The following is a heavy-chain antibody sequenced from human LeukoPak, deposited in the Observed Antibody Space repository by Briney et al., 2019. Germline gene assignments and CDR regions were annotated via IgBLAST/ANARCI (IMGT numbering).Heavy chain of an antibody. CDR2: ISGSGGST. D-gene: IGHD3/OR15-3a*01. CDR3: AKTHGTGYSTPGLSGMAV. V-gene: IGHV3-23*01. Sequence: WGSLSLTCTASGFSFSTYAMSWVRQTPGKGLEWVSAISGSGGSTGYADSVKGRFTISRDNSKNTLHLQMNSLRAEDTAVYYCAKTHGTGYSTPGLSGMAVWARRTTVTVS. J-gene: IGHJ6*02. CDR1: GFSFSTYA.